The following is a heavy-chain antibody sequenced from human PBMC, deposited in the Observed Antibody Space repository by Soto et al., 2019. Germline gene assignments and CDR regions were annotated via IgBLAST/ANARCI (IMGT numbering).Heavy chain of an antibody. CDR1: GYTFTSYY. V-gene: IGHV1-46*01. D-gene: IGHD2-8*01. CDR2: INPSGGST. Sequence: GASVKVSCKASGYTFTSYYMHWVRQAPGQGLEWMGIINPSGGSTSYTQKFQGRVTMTRDTSTSTVYMELSSLRSEDTAVYYCARGDIVLMVSSPTISGMXVWGQGTTVTVSS. J-gene: IGHJ6*02. CDR3: ARGDIVLMVSSPTISGMXV.